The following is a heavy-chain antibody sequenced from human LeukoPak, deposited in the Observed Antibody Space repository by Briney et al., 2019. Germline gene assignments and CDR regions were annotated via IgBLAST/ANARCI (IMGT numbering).Heavy chain of an antibody. CDR3: AKTGGIVVVPAAMVAGVGFDY. Sequence: GGSLGLSCAASGYTFSSYAMSWVRQAPGKGLEWVSAISGSGGSTYYADSVKGRFTISRDNSKNTLYLQMNSLRAEDTAVYYCAKTGGIVVVPAAMVAGVGFDYWGQGTLVTVSS. D-gene: IGHD2-2*01. J-gene: IGHJ4*02. CDR2: ISGSGGST. CDR1: GYTFSSYA. V-gene: IGHV3-23*01.